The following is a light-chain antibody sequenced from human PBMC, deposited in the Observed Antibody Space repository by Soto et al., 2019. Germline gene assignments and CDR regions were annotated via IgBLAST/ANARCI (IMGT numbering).Light chain of an antibody. CDR2: GNN. V-gene: IGLV1-40*01. J-gene: IGLJ3*02. Sequence: QPVLTQPPSVSGAPGQRVTISCTSSSNLGINYDVHWYKQLPGTAPKLLIYGNNKRPSGVPDRFSGSKSGSSASLAITGLQAEDEADYYCQSYDGTTVMFGGGTKLTVL. CDR1: SSNLGINYD. CDR3: QSYDGTTVM.